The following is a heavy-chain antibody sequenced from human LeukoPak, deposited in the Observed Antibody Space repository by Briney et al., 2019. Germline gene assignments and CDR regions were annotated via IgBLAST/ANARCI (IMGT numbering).Heavy chain of an antibody. D-gene: IGHD6-13*01. CDR1: GYTFATYG. Sequence: AASVKVSCKASGYTFATYGFCWVRQAPGHGLEWIGWISANSGKTDYAQKFQGRVTMTTDTSTTTAYMELRSLRPDDTALYFCAKVAGDRMDHWGQGTLLTVSS. CDR2: ISANSGKT. CDR3: AKVAGDRMDH. J-gene: IGHJ4*02. V-gene: IGHV1-18*01.